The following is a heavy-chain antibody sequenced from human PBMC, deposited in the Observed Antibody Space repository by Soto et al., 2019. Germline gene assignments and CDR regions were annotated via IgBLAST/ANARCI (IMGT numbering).Heavy chain of an antibody. Sequence: GESLKISCKGSGYSFTSYWIGWVRQMPGKGLEWMGIIYPGDSDTRYSPSFQGQVTISADKSVSTAYLQWSSLKTEDTAVYYCTTPALGGWFYYYGMDVWGQGTTVTVSS. CDR3: TTPALGGWFYYYGMDV. CDR1: GYSFTSYW. J-gene: IGHJ6*02. V-gene: IGHV5-51*01. D-gene: IGHD3-16*01. CDR2: IYPGDSDT.